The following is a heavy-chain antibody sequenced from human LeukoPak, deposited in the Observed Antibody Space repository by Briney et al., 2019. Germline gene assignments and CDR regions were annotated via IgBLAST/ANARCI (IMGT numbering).Heavy chain of an antibody. CDR1: GYTFTSYD. J-gene: IGHJ4*02. CDR3: ARGAYYYDILTGYYY. D-gene: IGHD3-9*01. Sequence: ASVKVSCKASGYTFTSYDINWVRQATGQGLEWMGWMIPNSGNTGYAQKFQGRVTMTRNTSISTAYMELSSLRSEDTAVYYCARGAYYYDILTGYYYWGQGTLVTVSS. V-gene: IGHV1-8*01. CDR2: MIPNSGNT.